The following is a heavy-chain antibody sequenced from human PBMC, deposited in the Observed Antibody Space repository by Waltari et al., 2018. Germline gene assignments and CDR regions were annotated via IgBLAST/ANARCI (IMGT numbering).Heavy chain of an antibody. D-gene: IGHD3-9*01. CDR1: GFTFSSYA. V-gene: IGHV3-30*01. J-gene: IGHJ5*02. CDR2: ISYDGSNK. CDR3: ARPDYDILGFDP. Sequence: QVQLVESGGGVVQPGRSLRLSCAAYGFTFSSYAMHWVRQAPGKGLEWVAVISYDGSNKYYADSVKVRFTISRDNSKNTLYLQMNSLRAEDTAVYYCARPDYDILGFDPWGQGTLVTVSS.